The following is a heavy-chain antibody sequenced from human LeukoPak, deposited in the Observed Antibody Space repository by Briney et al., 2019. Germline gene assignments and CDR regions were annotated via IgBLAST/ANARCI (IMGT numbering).Heavy chain of an antibody. CDR2: ISSSSSYI. V-gene: IGHV3-21*01. D-gene: IGHD6-13*01. Sequence: GGSLRLSCAASGFTFSSYSMNGVREARGKGLEWVSSISSSSSYIYYADSVKGRFTISRDNAKNSLYLQMNSLRGEDTAVYYCARDPSSRGGFDYWGQGTLVTVSS. CDR1: GFTFSSYS. J-gene: IGHJ4*02. CDR3: ARDPSSRGGFDY.